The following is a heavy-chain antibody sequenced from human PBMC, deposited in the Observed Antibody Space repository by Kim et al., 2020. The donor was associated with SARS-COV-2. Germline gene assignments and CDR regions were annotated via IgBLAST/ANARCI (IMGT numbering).Heavy chain of an antibody. J-gene: IGHJ4*02. CDR3: AKLDTAMAYYFDY. V-gene: IGHV3-48*02. CDR1: GFTFSSYS. CDR2: ISSSSSTI. D-gene: IGHD5-18*01. Sequence: GGSLRLSCAASGFTFSSYSMNWVRQAPGKGLEWVSYISSSSSTIYYADSVKGRLTISRDNAKNSLYLQMNSLRDEDTAVYYCAKLDTAMAYYFDYWGQGTLVTVSS.